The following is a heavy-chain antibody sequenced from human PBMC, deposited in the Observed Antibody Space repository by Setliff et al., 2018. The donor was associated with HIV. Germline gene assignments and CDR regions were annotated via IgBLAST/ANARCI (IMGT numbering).Heavy chain of an antibody. V-gene: IGHV1-18*01. Sequence: ASVKVSCKASGYTFTSYGITWMRQAPGQGLEWMGWISAYNGNTDYAQKVQGRVTMTTDTSTSTAYMELRSLRSDDTAVYYCARGLHSSSSRGAFDIWGQGTMVTVSS. D-gene: IGHD6-6*01. J-gene: IGHJ3*02. CDR3: ARGLHSSSSRGAFDI. CDR2: ISAYNGNT. CDR1: GYTFTSYG.